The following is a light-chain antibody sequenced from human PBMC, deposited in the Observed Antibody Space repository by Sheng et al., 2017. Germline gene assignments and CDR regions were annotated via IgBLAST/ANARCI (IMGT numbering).Light chain of an antibody. CDR2: GAS. CDR1: QSISSW. Sequence: TQSPSTLSASIGDRVTITCRASQSISSWLAWYQQKTGQVPRLVIFGASTRATGVPDRFRGSGSGTDFTLTISRLEPEDFAVYYCQQYGTSSITFGQGTRLDIK. V-gene: IGKV3-20*01. J-gene: IGKJ5*01. CDR3: QQYGTSSIT.